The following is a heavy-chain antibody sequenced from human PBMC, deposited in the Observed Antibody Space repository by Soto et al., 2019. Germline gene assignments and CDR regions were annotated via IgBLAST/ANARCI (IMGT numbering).Heavy chain of an antibody. Sequence: PSETLSLTCTVSGGSISSGDYYWSWIRQPPGKGLEWIGYIYYSGSTYYNPSLKSRITMSVDTSKNQFSLKLTSVTAADTAVYYCAGDYGSGLARNWFDPWGQGTLVTVSS. J-gene: IGHJ5*02. CDR2: IYYSGST. CDR1: GGSISSGDYY. CDR3: AGDYGSGLARNWFDP. V-gene: IGHV4-30-4*01. D-gene: IGHD3-10*01.